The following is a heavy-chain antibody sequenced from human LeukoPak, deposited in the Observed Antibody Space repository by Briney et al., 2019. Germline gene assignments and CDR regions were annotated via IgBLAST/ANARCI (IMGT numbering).Heavy chain of an antibody. V-gene: IGHV3-7*01. D-gene: IGHD3-10*01. Sequence: GGSLRLSCAASGFTFSSYWMSWVRQAPGKGLEWVANIKGDGSDNHYVDSVRGRFTISRDNAKNSLYLQMNTLTAEDTAVYFCAREQTYYNSGTYYNVLDYWGQGTLVTVSS. CDR2: IKGDGSDN. J-gene: IGHJ4*02. CDR3: AREQTYYNSGTYYNVLDY. CDR1: GFTFSSYW.